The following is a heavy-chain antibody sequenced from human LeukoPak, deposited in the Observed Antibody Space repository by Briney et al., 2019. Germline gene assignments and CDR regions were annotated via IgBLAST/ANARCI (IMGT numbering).Heavy chain of an antibody. Sequence: GGSLRVSCAASGFTFSDYYMSWIRQAPGKGLEWVSYISSSSSYTNYADSVKGRFTISRDNAKSSLYLQMNSLRAEDTAVYYCVRGVTGGGAFDIWGQGTMVTVSS. CDR1: GFTFSDYY. CDR3: VRGVTGGGAFDI. V-gene: IGHV3-11*06. D-gene: IGHD2-21*02. CDR2: ISSSSSYT. J-gene: IGHJ3*02.